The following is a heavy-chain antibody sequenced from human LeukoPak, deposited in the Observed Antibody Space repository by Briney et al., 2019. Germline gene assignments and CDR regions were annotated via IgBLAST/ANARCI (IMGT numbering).Heavy chain of an antibody. CDR2: ISSSSSYI. Sequence: PGGSLRLSCAASGFTFSSYSMNWVRQAPGKGLEWVSSISSSSSYIYYADSVKGRFTISRDNAKNSLYLQMNSLRAEDTAVYYCARFGSSGYYYGTKVLDYWGQGTLVTVSS. CDR3: ARFGSSGYYYGTKVLDY. J-gene: IGHJ4*02. V-gene: IGHV3-21*01. CDR1: GFTFSSYS. D-gene: IGHD3-22*01.